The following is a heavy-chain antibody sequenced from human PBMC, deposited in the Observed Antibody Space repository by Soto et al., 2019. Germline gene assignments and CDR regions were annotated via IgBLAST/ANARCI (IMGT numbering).Heavy chain of an antibody. CDR3: ARGPPRSDSFDY. V-gene: IGHV1-8*02. CDR2: INPNSGNT. CDR1: GYTFTGYY. Sequence: ASVKVSCKASGYTFTGYYMHWVRQAPGQGLEWMGWINPNSGNTGYAQKFQGRVTMTRNTSISTAYMELSSLRSEDTAMYYCARGPPRSDSFDYWGQGTLVTVSS. J-gene: IGHJ4*02. D-gene: IGHD6-6*01.